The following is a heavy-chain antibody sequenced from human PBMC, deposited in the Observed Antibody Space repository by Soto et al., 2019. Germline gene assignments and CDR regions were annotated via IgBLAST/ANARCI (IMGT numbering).Heavy chain of an antibody. D-gene: IGHD3-22*01. CDR1: GGTFSSYA. CDR3: ARAREYYYDSSGYVFDY. CDR2: IIPIFGTA. Sequence: SEKVSCKASGGTFSSYAISWMRQAPGQGLEWMGGIIPIFGTANYAQKFQGRVTITADESTSTAYMELSSLRSEDTAVYCCARAREYYYDSSGYVFDYWGQGTLVTVSS. J-gene: IGHJ4*02. V-gene: IGHV1-69*13.